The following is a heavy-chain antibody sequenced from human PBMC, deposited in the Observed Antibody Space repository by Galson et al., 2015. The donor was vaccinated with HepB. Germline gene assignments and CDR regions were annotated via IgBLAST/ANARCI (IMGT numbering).Heavy chain of an antibody. CDR3: AREESCLD. CDR2: IYPGHSDS. V-gene: IGHV5-51*01. Sequence: QSGAEVKKPGESLKISCKASGYSFTSYWIGWVRQMPGKGLEWMSIIYPGHSDSTYSPSFQGQVTMSADKYITTAYLQWSSLKASDTAMYYCAREESCLDWGQGTLVTVSS. CDR1: GYSFTSYW. D-gene: IGHD3-16*01. J-gene: IGHJ4*02.